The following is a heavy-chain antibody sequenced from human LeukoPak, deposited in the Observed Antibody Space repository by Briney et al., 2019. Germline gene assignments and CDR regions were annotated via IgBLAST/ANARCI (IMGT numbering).Heavy chain of an antibody. Sequence: PGGSLRLSCAASGFTFDDYAMHWVRQAPGKGLEWVSSISSSSSYIYYADSVKGRFTISRDDSKNTLYLQMNSLKTEDTAVYYCTTIGIWFGEVFGFDYWGQGTLVTVSS. CDR3: TTIGIWFGEVFGFDY. J-gene: IGHJ4*02. CDR2: ISSSSSYI. CDR1: GFTFDDYA. V-gene: IGHV3-21*03. D-gene: IGHD3-10*01.